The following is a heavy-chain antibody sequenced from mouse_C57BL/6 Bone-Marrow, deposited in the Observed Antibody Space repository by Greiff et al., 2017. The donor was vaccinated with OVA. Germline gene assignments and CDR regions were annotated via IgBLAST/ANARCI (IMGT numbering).Heavy chain of an antibody. CDR3: ASGNLFAY. CDR1: GFTFSDYG. Sequence: EVHLVESGGGLVKPGGSLKLSCAASGFTFSDYGMHWVRQAPEKGLEWVAYISSGSSTIYYADTVKGRFTLSRDNAKNTLFLQMTRLRSVDTAMYYCASGNLFAYWGQGTLVTVSA. CDR2: ISSGSSTI. V-gene: IGHV5-17*01. D-gene: IGHD2-1*01. J-gene: IGHJ3*01.